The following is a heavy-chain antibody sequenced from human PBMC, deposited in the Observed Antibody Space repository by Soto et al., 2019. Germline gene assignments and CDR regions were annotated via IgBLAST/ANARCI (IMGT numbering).Heavy chain of an antibody. Sequence: ASVKVSCKASGYTLTSFDINWVRQATGQGLEWVGWMNPTSGNTGYAQKFQGRVTMTRNTSINTAYLELSSLRSEDTAMYYCARDPVIIGTTRRFDYWGQGTLVTVS. J-gene: IGHJ4*01. V-gene: IGHV1-8*01. CDR3: ARDPVIIGTTRRFDY. D-gene: IGHD1-1*01. CDR1: GYTLTSFD. CDR2: MNPTSGNT.